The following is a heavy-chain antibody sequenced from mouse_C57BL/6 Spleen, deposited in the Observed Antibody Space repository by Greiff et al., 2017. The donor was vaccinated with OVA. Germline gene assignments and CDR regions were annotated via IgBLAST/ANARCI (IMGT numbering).Heavy chain of an antibody. Sequence: EVKLVESGGGLVKPGGSLKLSCAASGFTFSSYTMSWVRQTPEKRLEWVATISGGGGNTYYPDSVKGRFTISRDNAKNTLYLQMSSLRSEDTALYYCARREDGYNTRVFDYWGQGTTLTVSS. CDR2: ISGGGGNT. CDR1: GFTFSSYT. V-gene: IGHV5-9*01. CDR3: ARREDGYNTRVFDY. D-gene: IGHD2-3*01. J-gene: IGHJ2*01.